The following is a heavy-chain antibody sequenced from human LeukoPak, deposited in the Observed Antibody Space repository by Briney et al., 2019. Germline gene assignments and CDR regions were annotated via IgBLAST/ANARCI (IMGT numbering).Heavy chain of an antibody. V-gene: IGHV1-58*01. CDR2: IVVGSSNT. D-gene: IGHD3-10*01. CDR3: AAGEDGRLWFGERSYMDV. Sequence: ASVTVSFTASGFTFTSSAVQWVRQARGQRLEWIGWIVVGSSNTNYAQKFQERVTITRDMSTSTAYMELSSLRSEDTAVYYCAAGEDGRLWFGERSYMDVWGKGTTVTVSS. J-gene: IGHJ6*03. CDR1: GFTFTSSA.